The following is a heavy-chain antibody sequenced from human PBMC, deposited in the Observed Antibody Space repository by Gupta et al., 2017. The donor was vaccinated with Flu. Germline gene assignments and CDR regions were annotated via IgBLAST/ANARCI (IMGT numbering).Heavy chain of an antibody. CDR2: IWHDGSHE. CDR1: SRQA. J-gene: IGHJ4*02. Sequence: SRQAMHWVRQAPGKGLEWVAVIWHDGSHEFYADSVKGRFIISRDNSKNTLYLQMNSLRVEDTPVYYGAVEAVAMDYWGQGTLVPVS. D-gene: IGHD6-19*01. V-gene: IGHV3-33*01. CDR3: AVEAVAMDY.